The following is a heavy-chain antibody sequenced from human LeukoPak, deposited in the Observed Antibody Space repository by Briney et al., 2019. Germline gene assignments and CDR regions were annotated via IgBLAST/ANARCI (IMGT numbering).Heavy chain of an antibody. CDR2: ISWNSGSI. J-gene: IGHJ4*02. CDR3: ARPEIVGASYFDY. V-gene: IGHV3-9*01. Sequence: GGSLRLSCAASGFTFDDYAMHWVRQAPGKGLEWVSGISWNSGSIGYADSVKGRFTISRDNAKNSLYLQMSSLRAEDTAVYYCARPEIVGASYFDYWGQGTLVTVSS. CDR1: GFTFDDYA. D-gene: IGHD1-26*01.